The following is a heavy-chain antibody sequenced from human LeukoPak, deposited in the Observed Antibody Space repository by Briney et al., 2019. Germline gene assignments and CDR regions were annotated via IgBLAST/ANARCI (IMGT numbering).Heavy chain of an antibody. CDR1: GGSISSYY. J-gene: IGHJ6*03. D-gene: IGHD3-10*01. CDR2: IYYSGST. Sequence: SETLSLTCTVSGGSISSYYWSWIRQPPGKGLEWIGYIYYSGSTYYNPSLKSRVTISVDTSKNQFSLKLSSVTAADTAVYYCARDNYGSGSYYKAYYYYYYMDVWGKGTTVTVSS. CDR3: ARDNYGSGSYYKAYYYYYYMDV. V-gene: IGHV4-59*12.